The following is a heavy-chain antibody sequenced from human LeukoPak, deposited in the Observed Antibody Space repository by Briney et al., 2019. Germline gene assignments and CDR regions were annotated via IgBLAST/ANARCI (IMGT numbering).Heavy chain of an antibody. CDR3: ARGPLRGYCSGGSCYSGLFDY. CDR1: GGSFSGYY. Sequence: MTSETLSLTCAVYGGSFSGYYWSWIRQPPGKGLEWIGEINHSGSTNYNPSLKSRVTISVDTSKNQFSLKLSSVTAADTAVYYCARGPLRGYCSGGSCYSGLFDYWGQGTLVTVSS. J-gene: IGHJ4*02. V-gene: IGHV4-34*01. D-gene: IGHD2-15*01. CDR2: INHSGST.